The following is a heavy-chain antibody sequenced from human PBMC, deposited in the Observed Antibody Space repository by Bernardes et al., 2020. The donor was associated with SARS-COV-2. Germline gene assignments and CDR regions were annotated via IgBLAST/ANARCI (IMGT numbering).Heavy chain of an antibody. Sequence: GGSLRLSCAASGVTVSSDYMSWVRQAPGKGLEWLSIIYSDYSTNYANSVKGRLTISRDNSKNTVYLQMNSLRAEDTAVYYCARAPPYSSSWYGAFDIWGQGTMVTVSS. CDR1: GVTVSSDY. V-gene: IGHV3-53*01. CDR2: IYSDYST. J-gene: IGHJ3*02. CDR3: ARAPPYSSSWYGAFDI. D-gene: IGHD6-13*01.